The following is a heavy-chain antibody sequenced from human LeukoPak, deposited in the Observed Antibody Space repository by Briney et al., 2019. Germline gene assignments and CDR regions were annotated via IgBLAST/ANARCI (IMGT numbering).Heavy chain of an antibody. D-gene: IGHD6-19*01. CDR1: GGSVSSYY. J-gene: IGHJ2*01. CDR2: IYSSENT. CDR3: ARFHSGPSGWYVLWYFDL. V-gene: IGHV4-4*09. Sequence: PSETLSLTCTVSGGSVSSYYWSWIRQPPGKGLEWIGYIYSSENTKYNSSLESRVTMSLDTSKNQFFLKLSSVTAADTAVYYCARFHSGPSGWYVLWYFDLWGRGTLVTDSS.